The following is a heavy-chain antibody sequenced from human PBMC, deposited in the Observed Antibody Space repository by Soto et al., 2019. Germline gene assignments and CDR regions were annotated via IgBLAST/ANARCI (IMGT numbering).Heavy chain of an antibody. D-gene: IGHD3-9*01. V-gene: IGHV4-59*01. Sequence: PSETLSLTCTVSGGSFGTYYWSWVRQPPGKGLEWIGYIYYSGNTNYNPSLKSRVTISFDTSRSQFSLKLRSVTAADTAVYYCARGSYNVLTGYYLDYWGQGTLVTVSS. CDR2: IYYSGNT. CDR3: ARGSYNVLTGYYLDY. J-gene: IGHJ4*02. CDR1: GGSFGTYY.